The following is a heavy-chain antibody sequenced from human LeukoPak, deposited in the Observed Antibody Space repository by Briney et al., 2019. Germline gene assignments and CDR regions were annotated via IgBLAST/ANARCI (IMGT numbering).Heavy chain of an antibody. CDR2: INAGNGNT. CDR3: ARDGSGSYPLDY. D-gene: IGHD3-10*01. CDR1: GYTFTSYA. Sequence: ASVKVSCKASGYTFTSYAMNWVRQAPGQRLEWMGWINAGNGNTKYSQKFQGRVTITRDTSASTAYMELSSLRSEDTAVYYCARDGSGSYPLDYWGQGTLVTVSS. V-gene: IGHV1-3*01. J-gene: IGHJ4*02.